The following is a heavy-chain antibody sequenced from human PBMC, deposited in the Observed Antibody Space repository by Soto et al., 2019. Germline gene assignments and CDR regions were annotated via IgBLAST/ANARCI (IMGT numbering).Heavy chain of an antibody. D-gene: IGHD5-12*01. CDR2: ISAYNGNT. V-gene: IGHV1-18*04. CDR1: GYTFTSYG. CDR3: ASLRYSGYDFGYYGMDV. Sequence: AASVKVSCKASGYTFTSYGISWVRQAPGQGLEWMGWISAYNGNTNYAQKLQGRVTMTTDTSTSTAYMELRSLRSDDTAVYYCASLRYSGYDFGYYGMDVWGQGTTVTVSS. J-gene: IGHJ6*02.